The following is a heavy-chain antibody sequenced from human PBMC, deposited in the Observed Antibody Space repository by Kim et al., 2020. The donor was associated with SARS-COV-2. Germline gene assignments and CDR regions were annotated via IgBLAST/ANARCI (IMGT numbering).Heavy chain of an antibody. CDR1: GFTFSDYY. J-gene: IGHJ5*02. D-gene: IGHD6-13*01. Sequence: GGSLRLSCAASGFTFSDYYMTWIRQAPGKGLEWLSYISSSGSYIVYAESVKGRFSISRDNAKKSLYLQMNSLRAEDTAVYYCARVSSGSSSWYWFDAWGQGPLVTVSS. V-gene: IGHV3-11*05. CDR2: ISSSGSYI. CDR3: ARVSSGSSSWYWFDA.